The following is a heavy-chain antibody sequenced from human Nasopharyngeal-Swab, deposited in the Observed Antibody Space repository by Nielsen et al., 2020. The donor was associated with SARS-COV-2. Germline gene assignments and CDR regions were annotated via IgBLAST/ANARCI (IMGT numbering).Heavy chain of an antibody. CDR2: ISSSGSTI. CDR1: GFPFSDYY. V-gene: IGHV3-11*04. D-gene: IGHD6-19*01. CDR3: AREDYSSGWYGDYYGMDV. J-gene: IGHJ6*02. Sequence: GESLKISCAASGFPFSDYYMSLIRQAPGKGPEWVSNISSSGSTIYYADSVKGRFTIFRDNAKNSLYLQMNSLRAEDTAVYYCAREDYSSGWYGDYYGMDVWGQGTTVTVSS.